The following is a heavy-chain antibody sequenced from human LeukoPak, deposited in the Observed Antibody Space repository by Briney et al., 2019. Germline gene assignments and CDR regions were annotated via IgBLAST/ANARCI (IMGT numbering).Heavy chain of an antibody. D-gene: IGHD2-15*01. V-gene: IGHV3-21*01. Sequence: PGGSLRLSCAASGFTFSSYSMNWVRQAPGKGLEWVSSISSSSSYIYYADSVKGRFTISRDNAKNSLYLQMNSLRAEDTAVYYCARVGPYCSGGSCYDYWGQGTLVTVSS. CDR1: GFTFSSYS. CDR2: ISSSSSYI. CDR3: ARVGPYCSGGSCYDY. J-gene: IGHJ4*02.